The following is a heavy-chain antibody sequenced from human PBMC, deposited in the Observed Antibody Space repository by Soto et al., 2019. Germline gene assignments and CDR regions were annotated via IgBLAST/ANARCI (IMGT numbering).Heavy chain of an antibody. CDR2: ISYSGST. CDR3: ARGPITATPNVHGIDH. V-gene: IGHV4-30-4*01. J-gene: IGHJ4*02. Sequence: SETLSLTCTVSGGSISSGEYYWTWIRQPPGKGLEWIGYISYSGSTHYSPSLKSRVSITVDTSKNQFSLNLASVSAEDTAVYYCARGPITATPNVHGIDHWGQGTLVTVSS. D-gene: IGHD1-20*01. CDR1: GGSISSGEYY.